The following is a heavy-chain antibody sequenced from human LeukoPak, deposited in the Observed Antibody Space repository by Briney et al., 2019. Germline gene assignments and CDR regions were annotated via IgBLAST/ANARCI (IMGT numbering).Heavy chain of an antibody. D-gene: IGHD5-12*01. CDR1: GDSVSSNSAA. CDR3: ARGATAYFDY. V-gene: IGHV6-1*01. CDR2: TYYRSKWYY. Sequence: SQTLSLTCAISGDSVSSNSAAWSRVRQSPSRGLEWLGRTYYRSKWYYDYAVSVKSRITINPDTSKNQFSLQLNSVTPEDTAVYYCARGATAYFDYWGQETLVTVSS. J-gene: IGHJ4*02.